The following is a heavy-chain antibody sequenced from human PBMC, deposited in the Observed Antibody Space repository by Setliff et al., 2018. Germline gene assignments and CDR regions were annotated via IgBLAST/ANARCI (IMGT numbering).Heavy chain of an antibody. CDR2: IYSSGST. D-gene: IGHD6-19*01. J-gene: IGHJ4*02. CDR1: GGSIRSGCYY. V-gene: IGHV4-61*09. CDR3: PRHRAVAVAYYFDF. Sequence: SETLSLTCTVSGGSIRSGCYYWSWIRQPAGKGLEWIGHIYSSGSTNYNPSLKRRVTISGDTSKNQFSLKLTAVTAADTAIYYCPRHRAVAVAYYFDFWGQGTLVTVSS.